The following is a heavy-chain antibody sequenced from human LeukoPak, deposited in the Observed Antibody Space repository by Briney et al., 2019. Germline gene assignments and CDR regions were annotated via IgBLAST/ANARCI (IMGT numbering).Heavy chain of an antibody. CDR1: GYTFTGYY. J-gene: IGHJ4*02. Sequence: GASVKVSCKASGYTFTGYYMHWVRQAPGQGLEWMGWINPNSGGTNYAQKFQGRATMTRDTSNSKTNMELRRVRREETAVYYCARVGALRFLEWLLIFDYWGQKALVTVSS. D-gene: IGHD3-3*01. CDR2: INPNSGGT. CDR3: ARVGALRFLEWLLIFDY. V-gene: IGHV1-2*02.